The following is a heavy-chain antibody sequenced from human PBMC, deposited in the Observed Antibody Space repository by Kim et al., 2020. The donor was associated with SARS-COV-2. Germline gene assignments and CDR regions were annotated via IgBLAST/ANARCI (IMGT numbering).Heavy chain of an antibody. CDR1: GGTFNTYA. CDR3: AREGSSSLSVDYFYGMDV. Sequence: SVKVSCKASGGTFNTYAISWVRQAPGQGLEWMGGIIPIFGTASYAQKFQGRVTITAHESTTTAYMELSSLRSEDTAVYYCAREGSSSLSVDYFYGMDVWGQGTTVTVYS. D-gene: IGHD2-2*01. V-gene: IGHV1-69*13. J-gene: IGHJ6*02. CDR2: IIPIFGTA.